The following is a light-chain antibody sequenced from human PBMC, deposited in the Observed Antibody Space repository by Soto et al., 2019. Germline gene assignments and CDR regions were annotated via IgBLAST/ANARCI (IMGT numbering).Light chain of an antibody. J-gene: IGLJ3*02. CDR3: SSYTSTTTLEGV. CDR1: SSDVAGYKY. V-gene: IGLV2-14*01. CDR2: EVS. Sequence: QSALTQPASVSGSPGQSITISCTGTSSDVAGYKYVSWYQQHPGKAPKLMIYEVSNRPSGVSNRFSGSKSGNTASLTISGLQPEDEADYYCSSYTSTTTLEGVFGGGTKVTVL.